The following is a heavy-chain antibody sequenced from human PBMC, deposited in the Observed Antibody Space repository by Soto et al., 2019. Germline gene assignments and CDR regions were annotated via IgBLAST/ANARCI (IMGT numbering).Heavy chain of an antibody. CDR1: GYTFTNYG. CDR3: ARTAEGMWSDY. J-gene: IGHJ4*02. CDR2: ISPYKGNT. Sequence: QVQMVQSGPEVKKPGASVKVSCKASGYTFTNYGISWVRQAPGQGLGWMGWISPYKGNTNYAQNRQGRVTMTTDTAAGTGDRELRSLRCDDTAVYYCARTAEGMWSDYWGQGTPVTVS. D-gene: IGHD1-26*01. V-gene: IGHV1-18*01.